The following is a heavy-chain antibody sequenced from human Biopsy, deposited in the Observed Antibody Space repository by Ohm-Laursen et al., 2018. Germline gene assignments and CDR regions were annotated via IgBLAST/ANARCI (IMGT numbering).Heavy chain of an antibody. CDR2: INPNSGAT. CDR1: GYTFTDYY. Sequence: ASVKVSCKASGYTFTDYYIHWVRQSPGQGLEWMGWINPNSGATNSAQKFRDRVTLTRDTSISAVYIDLRRLKSDDAAIYYCARDRMTNVFGGPTRTDVFDSWGQGTPVTVSS. J-gene: IGHJ4*02. D-gene: IGHD3-10*01. V-gene: IGHV1-2*02. CDR3: ARDRMTNVFGGPTRTDVFDS.